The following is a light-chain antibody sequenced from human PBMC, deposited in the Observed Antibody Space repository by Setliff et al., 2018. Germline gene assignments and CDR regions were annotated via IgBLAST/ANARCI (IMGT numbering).Light chain of an antibody. CDR1: SSDIGGYNY. J-gene: IGLJ1*01. CDR3: SSYTSSGTDV. Sequence: QSALTQPASVSGSPGQSITISCTGTSSDIGGYNYVSWYQQHPGKAPKFMIYEVSNRPSGVSNRLSGSKSGNTASLTISGLQAEDEADYYCSSYTSSGTDVFGSGTKVTVL. CDR2: EVS. V-gene: IGLV2-14*01.